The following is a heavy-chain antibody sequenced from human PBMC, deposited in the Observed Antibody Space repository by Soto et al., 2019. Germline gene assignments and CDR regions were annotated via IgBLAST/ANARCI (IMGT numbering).Heavy chain of an antibody. J-gene: IGHJ4*02. CDR3: TRHGRVVVTAS. Sequence: EVQLVESGGGLVQPGGSLKLSCAASGFTFSGSAMHWVRQASGKGLEWVGRIRSKANSYATAYAASVKGRFTISRDDSKNTAYLQMNSLKTEDTAVYYCTRHGRVVVTASRGQGTLVTVSS. V-gene: IGHV3-73*01. CDR1: GFTFSGSA. D-gene: IGHD2-21*02. CDR2: IRSKANSYAT.